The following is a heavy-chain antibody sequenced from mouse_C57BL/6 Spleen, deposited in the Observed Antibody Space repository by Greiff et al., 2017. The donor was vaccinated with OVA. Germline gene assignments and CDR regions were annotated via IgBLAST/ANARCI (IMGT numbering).Heavy chain of an antibody. Sequence: QVQLKQPGAELVKPGASVKLSCKASGYTFTSYWMHWVKQRPGQGLEWIGMIHPNSGSTNYNEKFKSKATLTVDKSSSTAYMQLSSLTSEDSAVYYCARLETAQATGAMDYWGQGTSVTVSS. CDR1: GYTFTSYW. J-gene: IGHJ4*01. CDR2: IHPNSGST. CDR3: ARLETAQATGAMDY. D-gene: IGHD3-2*02. V-gene: IGHV1-64*01.